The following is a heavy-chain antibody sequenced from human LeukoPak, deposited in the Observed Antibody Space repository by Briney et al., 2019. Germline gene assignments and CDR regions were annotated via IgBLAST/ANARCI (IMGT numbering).Heavy chain of an antibody. V-gene: IGHV4-59*01. CDR2: IYYSGST. J-gene: IGHJ4*02. D-gene: IGHD2-21*02. Sequence: KPSETLSLTCTVSGGSISSYYWSWIRQPPGKGLEWIGYIYYSGSTNYNPSLKSRVTTSVDTSKNQFSLKLNSMTAADTAVYYCARGDGDLQYYLDYWGQGTLVTVSS. CDR3: ARGDGDLQYYLDY. CDR1: GGSISSYY.